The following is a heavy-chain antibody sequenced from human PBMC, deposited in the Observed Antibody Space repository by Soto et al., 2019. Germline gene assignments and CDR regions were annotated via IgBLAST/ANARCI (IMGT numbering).Heavy chain of an antibody. D-gene: IGHD2-2*02. CDR3: ATLKGGLGYCSSTSRYTLDLPDV. Sequence: ASVKVSCKASGYTFTSYYMHWVRQAPGQGLEWMGIINPSGGSTSYAQKFQGRVTMTRDTSTSTVYMELSSLRSEDTAVYYCATLKGGLGYCSSTSRYTLDLPDVWGQGTTVTVSS. CDR2: INPSGGST. CDR1: GYTFTSYY. V-gene: IGHV1-46*01. J-gene: IGHJ6*02.